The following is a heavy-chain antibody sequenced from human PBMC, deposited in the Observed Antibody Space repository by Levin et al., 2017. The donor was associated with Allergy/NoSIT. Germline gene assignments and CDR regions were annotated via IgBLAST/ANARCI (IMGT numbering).Heavy chain of an antibody. CDR3: ATRGVNPTVDD. D-gene: IGHD3-10*01. CDR2: IIPILGIT. CDR1: GGPFSSYS. J-gene: IGHJ4*02. V-gene: IGHV1-69*02. Sequence: SVKVSCKASGGPFSSYSINWVRQAPGQGLEWMGRIIPILGITDSAQKFRDRVTINADTSTNTAYMSLSSLRSEDTAIYYCATRGVNPTVDDWGQGTLVTVSS.